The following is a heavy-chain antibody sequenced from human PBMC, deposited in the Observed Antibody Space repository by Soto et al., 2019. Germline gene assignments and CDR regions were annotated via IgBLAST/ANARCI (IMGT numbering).Heavy chain of an antibody. CDR3: ARESIAVAGILDY. CDR2: INAGNGNT. J-gene: IGHJ4*02. D-gene: IGHD6-19*01. V-gene: IGHV1-3*01. Sequence: ASVKVSCKASGETFTSYAMHWVRQAPGQRLEWMGWINAGNGNTKYSQKFQGRVTITRDTSASTAYMELSSLRSEDTAVYYCARESIAVAGILDYWGQGTLVTVSS. CDR1: GETFTSYA.